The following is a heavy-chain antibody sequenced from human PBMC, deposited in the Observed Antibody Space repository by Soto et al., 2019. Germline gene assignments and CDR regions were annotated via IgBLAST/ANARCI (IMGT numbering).Heavy chain of an antibody. Sequence: QVQLVQSGAEVKKPGASVKVSCKASGYTFTSYGISWVRQFPGQGLEWQGWISAYNGNTKYAQKLQGRVTMTTDTSPSTAYIELRSLRSDHTAVYYCASHSGSYHGGYWGQGTLVTVSS. V-gene: IGHV1-18*01. CDR2: ISAYNGNT. J-gene: IGHJ4*02. CDR3: ASHSGSYHGGY. D-gene: IGHD1-26*01. CDR1: GYTFTSYG.